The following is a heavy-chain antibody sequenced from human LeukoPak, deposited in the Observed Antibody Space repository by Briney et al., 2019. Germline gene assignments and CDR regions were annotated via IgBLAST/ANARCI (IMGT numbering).Heavy chain of an antibody. CDR2: IYYSGNT. Sequence: KPSETLSLTCTVSGGSISSYYWSWIRQPPGKGLEWIGYIYYSGNTNYNPSLKSRVTISVDTSKNQFSLKLSSVTAADTAVYYCASSPGGSSWGLFDYWGQGTLVTVSS. D-gene: IGHD6-13*01. CDR1: GGSISSYY. J-gene: IGHJ4*02. V-gene: IGHV4-59*08. CDR3: ASSPGGSSWGLFDY.